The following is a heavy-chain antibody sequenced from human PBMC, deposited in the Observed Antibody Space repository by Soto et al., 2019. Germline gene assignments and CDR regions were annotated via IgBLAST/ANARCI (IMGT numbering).Heavy chain of an antibody. CDR2: IKPTDGST. Sequence: ASVKVSCKAAGYSFANYYIHWVRQAPGQGLEWMGLIKPTDGSTTYAQKFQGRVTMTRDTSTSTVYMELTSLRSEDTAVYFCARYAQIGRGYRVYDTYWGQGTPVTVSS. CDR3: ARYAQIGRGYRVYDTY. D-gene: IGHD5-12*01. CDR1: GYSFANYY. J-gene: IGHJ4*01. V-gene: IGHV1-46*01.